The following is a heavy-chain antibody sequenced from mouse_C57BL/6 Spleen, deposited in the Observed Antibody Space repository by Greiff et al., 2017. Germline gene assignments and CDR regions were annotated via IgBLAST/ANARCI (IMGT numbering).Heavy chain of an antibody. Sequence: QVQLQQPGAELVKPGASVKLSCKASGYTFTSYWMQWVKQRPGQGLEWIGEIDPSDSYTNYNQKFKGKATLTVDTSSSTAYMQLSSLTSEDAAVYYCASLLYYLDDGGQGTTLTVAS. CDR1: GYTFTSYW. J-gene: IGHJ2*01. V-gene: IGHV1-50*01. D-gene: IGHD2-10*01. CDR2: IDPSDSYT. CDR3: ASLLYYLDD.